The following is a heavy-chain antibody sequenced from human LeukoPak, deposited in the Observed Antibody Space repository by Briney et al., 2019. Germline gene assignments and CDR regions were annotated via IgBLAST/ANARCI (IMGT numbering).Heavy chain of an antibody. V-gene: IGHV4-38-2*02. CDR1: GYSISSGYY. J-gene: IGHJ5*02. Sequence: SETLSLTCTVSGYSISSGYYWGWIRQPPGKGLEWIGSIYHSGSTYYNPSLKSRVTISVDASKNQFSLKLSSVTAADTAVYYCARVPVKNWFDPWGQGTLVTASS. CDR3: ARVPVKNWFDP. CDR2: IYHSGST.